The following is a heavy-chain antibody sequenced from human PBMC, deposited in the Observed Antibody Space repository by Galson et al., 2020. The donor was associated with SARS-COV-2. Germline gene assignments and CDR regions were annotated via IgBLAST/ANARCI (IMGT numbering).Heavy chain of an antibody. V-gene: IGHV4-34*01. D-gene: IGHD3-22*01. Sequence: SETLSLTCAVYGGSLSGYYWGWIRQSPGKGLEFIGEINHSGSTNYNPSLKSRVTVSVDTSKNQFSLELRSVTAADTAVFYCARRYETIDYYTDYFDYWGKGTLVTVSS. J-gene: IGHJ4*02. CDR1: GGSLSGYY. CDR3: ARRYETIDYYTDYFDY. CDR2: INHSGST.